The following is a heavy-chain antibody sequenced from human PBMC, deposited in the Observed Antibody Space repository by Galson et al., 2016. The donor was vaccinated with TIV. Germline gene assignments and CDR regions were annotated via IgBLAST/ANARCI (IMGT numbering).Heavy chain of an antibody. CDR3: ARTSYTPMGY. J-gene: IGHJ4*01. D-gene: IGHD5-18*01. V-gene: IGHV1-69*13. CDR1: GGTFSSFA. CDR2: IIPGFGTV. Sequence: SVKVSCKASGGTFSSFALNWVRQATGQGLEWIGEIIPGFGTVRYAQKFQARVNITADESATTSVMELSSLTSDDTAVYYCARTSYTPMGYWGQGTLVTVSS.